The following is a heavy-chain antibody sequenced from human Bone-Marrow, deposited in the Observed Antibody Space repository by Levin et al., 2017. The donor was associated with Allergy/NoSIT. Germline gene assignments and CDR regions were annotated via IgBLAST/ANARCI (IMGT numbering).Heavy chain of an antibody. D-gene: IGHD3-16*02. CDR3: AKDLPDYDYVWGSYRPGGYMDV. V-gene: IGHV3-30*18. CDR1: GFTFSSYG. Sequence: GGSLRLSCAASGFTFSSYGMHWVRQAPGKGLEWVAVISYDGSNKYYADSVKGRFTISRDNSKNTLYLQMNSLRAEDTAVYYCAKDLPDYDYVWGSYRPGGYMDVWGKGTTVTVSS. CDR2: ISYDGSNK. J-gene: IGHJ6*03.